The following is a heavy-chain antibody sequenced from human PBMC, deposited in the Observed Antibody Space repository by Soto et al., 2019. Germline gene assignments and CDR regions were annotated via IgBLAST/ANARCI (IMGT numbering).Heavy chain of an antibody. CDR3: AREHGSGSYSSCLDV. D-gene: IGHD3-10*01. J-gene: IGHJ6*04. CDR2: IIPILGIA. V-gene: IGHV1-69*08. CDR1: GGTFSSYT. Sequence: QVQLVQSGAEVQKPGSSVKVSCKASGGTFSSYTISWVRQAPGQGLEWMGRIIPILGIANYAQKFQGRVTITADKSTSTAYMELSSLRSEDTAVYYCAREHGSGSYSSCLDVWGKGTTVTVSS.